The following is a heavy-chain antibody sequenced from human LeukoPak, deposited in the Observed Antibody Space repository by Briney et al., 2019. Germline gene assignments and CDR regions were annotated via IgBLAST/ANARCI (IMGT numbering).Heavy chain of an antibody. CDR3: AKSLFTSATGTGRAFHI. CDR2: ISASGDVT. Sequence: PGGSLRLSCAASGFTFSKFPMGWVRQAPGRGLEWVSAISASGDVTFYADSLRSRFTISRDNSKSTLYLQMNGLRAEDTAIFYCAKSLFTSATGTGRAFHIWGQGTRVTVSS. J-gene: IGHJ3*02. V-gene: IGHV3-23*01. CDR1: GFTFSKFP. D-gene: IGHD1-1*01.